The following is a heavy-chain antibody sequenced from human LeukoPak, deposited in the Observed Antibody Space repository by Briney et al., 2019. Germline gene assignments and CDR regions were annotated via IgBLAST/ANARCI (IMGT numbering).Heavy chain of an antibody. CDR1: GDSISTRCYY. V-gene: IGHV4-39*01. D-gene: IGHD6-13*01. CDR2: IFYSGST. J-gene: IGHJ4*02. Sequence: SDPLTLTCTVCGDSISTRCYYWGWSPQPLGKGLECIGNIFYSGSTYYIPSLKIRVTISVDTSKNQFSLKPSSVTAADTAVYYCAEGIGGDLGSWGQGTLVTVSS. CDR3: AEGIGGDLGS.